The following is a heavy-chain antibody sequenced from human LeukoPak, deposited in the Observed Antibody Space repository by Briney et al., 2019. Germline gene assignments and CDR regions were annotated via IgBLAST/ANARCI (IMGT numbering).Heavy chain of an antibody. CDR2: ISGSGGST. CDR3: ARGNWGPDY. J-gene: IGHJ4*02. V-gene: IGHV3-23*01. D-gene: IGHD7-27*01. CDR1: GFTFSTFA. Sequence: GGSLRLSCAASGFTFSTFAMIWVRQPPGKGLEWVSVISGSGGSTSYADSVRGRFTISRDNSKNTLYLQMNSLRAEDTAVYYCARGNWGPDYWGQGTLVTVSS.